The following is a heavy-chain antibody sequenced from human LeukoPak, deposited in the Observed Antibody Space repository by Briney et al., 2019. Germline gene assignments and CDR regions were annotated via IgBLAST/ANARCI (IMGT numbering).Heavy chain of an antibody. D-gene: IGHD2-15*01. V-gene: IGHV1-3*03. CDR1: GYTFTSYT. J-gene: IGHJ4*02. CDR3: ARQEVRYCSGGSCYPRVLERQGSDY. CDR2: INAGNGNT. Sequence: EASVKVSCKASGYTFTSYTIHWVRQAPGQRLEWMGWINAGNGNTKYSQEFQDRVTITRDTSASTAYMELSSLRSEDTAVYYCARQEVRYCSGGSCYPRVLERQGSDYWGQGTLVTVSS.